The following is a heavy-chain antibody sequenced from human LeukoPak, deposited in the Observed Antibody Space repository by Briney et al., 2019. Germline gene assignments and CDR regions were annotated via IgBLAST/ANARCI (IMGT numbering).Heavy chain of an antibody. CDR1: GDSITTAGSS. J-gene: IGHJ2*01. D-gene: IGHD6-25*01. CDR3: ATVGRSSGLDWVFDL. V-gene: IGHV4-30-2*01. CDR2: IYHGVST. Sequence: SETLSLTCDVSGDSITTAGSSWGWIRQPPGKGLEWIGNIYHGVSTYYNPSLKSRVIISVDASKTKFSLELTSITAADTAVYYCATVGRSSGLDWVFDLWGRGILVTVSS.